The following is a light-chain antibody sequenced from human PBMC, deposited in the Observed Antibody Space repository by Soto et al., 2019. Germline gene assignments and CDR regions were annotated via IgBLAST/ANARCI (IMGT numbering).Light chain of an antibody. V-gene: IGKV3-11*01. Sequence: EIVLTQSPATLSLSPGEIATLSCRASQRVSSYLAWYQQKPGQAPRLLIYDASNRATGIPARFSGSGSGTDFTLTISSLEPEDFAVYYCQQRSNWPLLTFGGGTKVEIK. J-gene: IGKJ4*01. CDR2: DAS. CDR3: QQRSNWPLLT. CDR1: QRVSSY.